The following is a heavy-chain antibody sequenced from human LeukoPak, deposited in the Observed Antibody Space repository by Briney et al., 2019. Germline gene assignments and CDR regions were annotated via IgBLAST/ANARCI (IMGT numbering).Heavy chain of an antibody. CDR2: INPNSGGT. Sequence: GASVKVSCKASGYTFTSYDINWVRQATGQGLEWMGWINPNSGGTNYAQKFQGRVTMTRDTSINTAYMELRRLRSDDTAVYYCAREQLRSLLADYWGQGTLVTVSS. V-gene: IGHV1-2*02. CDR3: AREQLRSLLADY. D-gene: IGHD1-1*01. CDR1: GYTFTSYD. J-gene: IGHJ4*02.